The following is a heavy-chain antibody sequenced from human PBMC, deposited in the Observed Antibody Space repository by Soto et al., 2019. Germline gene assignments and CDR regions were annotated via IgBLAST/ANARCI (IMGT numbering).Heavy chain of an antibody. CDR1: GFTFSSYG. Sequence: PGGSLRLSCAASGFTFSSYGMHWVRQAPGKGLEWVAVISYDGSNKYYADSVKGRFTISRDNSKNTLHLQMNSLRAEDTAVYYCALVVTISRGLAPWGQGTLVTVSS. J-gene: IGHJ5*02. CDR2: ISYDGSNK. CDR3: ALVVTISRGLAP. D-gene: IGHD3-3*01. V-gene: IGHV3-30*03.